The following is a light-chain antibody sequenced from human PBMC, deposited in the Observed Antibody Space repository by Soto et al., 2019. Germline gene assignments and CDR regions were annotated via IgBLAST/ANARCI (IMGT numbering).Light chain of an antibody. V-gene: IGKV1-5*01. Sequence: DIQLTQSPSSVSASVGDRVTITCRASQAIDSWLAWYQQKPGEAPKLLIYDASSLESGVSSRFSGSGSVTEFTLTISSLQPDDFATYYCQQYNSFWSFGQGTKV. J-gene: IGKJ1*01. CDR3: QQYNSFWS. CDR2: DAS. CDR1: QAIDSW.